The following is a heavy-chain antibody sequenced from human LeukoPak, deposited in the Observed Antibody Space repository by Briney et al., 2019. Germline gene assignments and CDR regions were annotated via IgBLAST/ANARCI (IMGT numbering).Heavy chain of an antibody. CDR1: GGSISSSSYY. J-gene: IGHJ4*02. V-gene: IGHV4-39*07. CDR3: ARGSGSYPLGY. D-gene: IGHD1-26*01. Sequence: SETLSLTCTVSGGSISSSSYYWSWIRQPPGKGLEWIGEINHSGSTNYNPSLKSRVTISVDTSKNQFSLKLSSVTAADTAVYYCARGSGSYPLGYWGQGTLVTVSS. CDR2: INHSGST.